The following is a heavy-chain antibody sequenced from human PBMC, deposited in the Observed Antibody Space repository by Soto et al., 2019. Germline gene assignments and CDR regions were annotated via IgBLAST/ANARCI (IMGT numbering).Heavy chain of an antibody. J-gene: IGHJ4*02. CDR1: GFTTSSYW. CDR3: AKETHSSGYGSHFDY. CDR2: IKQDGSEK. Sequence: EGSLRLSCAASGFTTSSYWMSWVRQAPGKGLEWVANIKQDGSEKNYVDSVKGRFTISRDNAKNTLYLQMNSLRAEDTAVYYCAKETHSSGYGSHFDYWGQGTLVTVSS. D-gene: IGHD3-22*01. V-gene: IGHV3-7*01.